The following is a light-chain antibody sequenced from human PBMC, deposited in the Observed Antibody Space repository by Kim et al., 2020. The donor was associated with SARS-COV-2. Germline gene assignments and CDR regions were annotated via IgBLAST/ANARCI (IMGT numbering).Light chain of an antibody. CDR2: YDS. J-gene: IGLJ3*02. CDR1: NIGSKR. CDR3: QVWDSSSDHPNWV. Sequence: GNTARITCGGNNIGSKRVHWYQQKPGQAPVLVIYYDSDRPSGIPERFSGSNSGNTATLTISRVEAGDEADYYCQVWDSSSDHPNWVFGGGTQLTVL. V-gene: IGLV3-21*04.